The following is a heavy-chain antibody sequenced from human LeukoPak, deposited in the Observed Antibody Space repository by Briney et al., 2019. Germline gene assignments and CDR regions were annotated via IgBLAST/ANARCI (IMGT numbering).Heavy chain of an antibody. CDR1: GDSISSYY. CDR3: ARERLGDYNYHGLDV. V-gene: IGHV4-59*01. J-gene: IGHJ6*02. D-gene: IGHD1-26*01. Sequence: SETLSLTCTVSGDSISSYYWSWIRQPPGKGLEWIGYIYYTGNTNYNPSLKSRVTISLDTSKHQFSLKLTSVTAADTAVYYCARERLGDYNYHGLDVWGRGTTVTVSS. CDR2: IYYTGNT.